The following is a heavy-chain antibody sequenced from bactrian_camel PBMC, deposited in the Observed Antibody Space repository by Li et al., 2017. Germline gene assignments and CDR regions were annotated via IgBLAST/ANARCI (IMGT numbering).Heavy chain of an antibody. D-gene: IGHD3*01. J-gene: IGHJ4*01. CDR1: GFAFSSYW. Sequence: HVQLVESGGDLVQPGGSQRLSCAASGFAFSSYWMYWVRQAPGKGLEWVSDIHSGGGTYYRDSVRGRFTISQDIAKRTVYLQMNSLKFEDTAKYYCAAGDPLSFDGMGSALALRASEYNYWGQGTQVTVS. CDR3: AAGDPLSFDGMGSALALRASEYNY. CDR2: IHSGGGT. V-gene: IGHV3S1*01.